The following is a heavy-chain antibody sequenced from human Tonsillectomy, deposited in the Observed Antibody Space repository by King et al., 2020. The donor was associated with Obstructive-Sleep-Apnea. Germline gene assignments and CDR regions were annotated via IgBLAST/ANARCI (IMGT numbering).Heavy chain of an antibody. CDR1: GYRFSNYW. V-gene: IGHV5-51*01. CDR2: IYPGDSDT. CDR3: ARLETSMAFFPY. Sequence: QLVQSGAEVKKPGASLNISCEGSGYRFSNYWIGWVRQMPGKGLEWVAIIYPGDSDTRYSPSFQGQVTISADKSISIAYLQWSSLKASDTAMYFCARLETSMAFFPYWGQGTLVTVSS. J-gene: IGHJ4*02. D-gene: IGHD5-18*01.